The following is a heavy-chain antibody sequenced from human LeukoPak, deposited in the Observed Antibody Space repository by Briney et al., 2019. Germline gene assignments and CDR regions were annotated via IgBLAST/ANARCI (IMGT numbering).Heavy chain of an antibody. V-gene: IGHV3-30*02. CDR1: GFTFSSYV. J-gene: IGHJ3*02. Sequence: GGSLRLSCAASGFTFSSYVMHWVRQAPGKGLEWVAFIRYDGTNRYYADSVKGRFTISRDNSKNTPYLQMNSLRAEDTAVYYCAKSTIVGATVDAFDIWGQGTMVTVPS. CDR3: AKSTIVGATVDAFDI. D-gene: IGHD1-26*01. CDR2: IRYDGTNR.